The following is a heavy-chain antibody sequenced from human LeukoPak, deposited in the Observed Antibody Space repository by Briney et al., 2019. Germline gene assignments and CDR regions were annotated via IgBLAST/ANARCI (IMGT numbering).Heavy chain of an antibody. J-gene: IGHJ5*02. CDR1: GGSISSGGYY. D-gene: IGHD3-9*01. CDR3: ARDPSYDILTDMNWFDP. CDR2: IYHSGST. Sequence: SETLSLTCTVSGGSISSGGYYWSWIRQPPGKGLEWIGYIYHSGSTYYNPSLKSRVTISVDTSKNQFSLKLSSVTAADTAVYYCARDPSYDILTDMNWFDPWGQGTLVTVSS. V-gene: IGHV4-30-2*01.